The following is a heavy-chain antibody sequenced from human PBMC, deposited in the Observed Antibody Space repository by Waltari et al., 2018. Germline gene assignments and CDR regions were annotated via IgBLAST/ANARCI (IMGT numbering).Heavy chain of an antibody. CDR2: IYYSGST. CDR1: GGSISSGGSS. J-gene: IGHJ3*02. Sequence: QVQLQESGPGLVKPSQTLSLTCTVSGGSISSGGSSWSWLRQHPGKGLEWIGYIYYSGSTYYNPSLKSRVTISVDTSKNQFSLKLSSVTAADTAVYYCARDHSGSYYGAFDIWGQGTMVTVSS. CDR3: ARDHSGSYYGAFDI. V-gene: IGHV4-31*03. D-gene: IGHD1-26*01.